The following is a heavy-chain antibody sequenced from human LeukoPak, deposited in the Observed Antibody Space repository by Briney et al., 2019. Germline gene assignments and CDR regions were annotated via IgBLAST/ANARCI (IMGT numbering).Heavy chain of an antibody. CDR3: AREGYYGSGSYYNEGWFDP. Sequence: GRSLRLSCVASGFTFSSYAMHWVRQAPGKGLEWVAVISYDGSNKYYADSVKGRFTISRDNSKNTLYLQMNSLRAEDTAVYYCAREGYYGSGSYYNEGWFDPWGQGTLVTVSS. CDR2: ISYDGSNK. J-gene: IGHJ5*02. D-gene: IGHD3-10*01. CDR1: GFTFSSYA. V-gene: IGHV3-30-3*01.